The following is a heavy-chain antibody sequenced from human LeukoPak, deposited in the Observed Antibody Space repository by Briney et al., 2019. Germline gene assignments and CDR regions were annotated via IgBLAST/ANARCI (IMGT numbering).Heavy chain of an antibody. CDR1: GFTVSSNY. V-gene: IGHV3-66*01. J-gene: IGHJ5*02. CDR3: VIDIVVVPAAIPPWFDP. Sequence: GGSLRLSCAASGFTVSSNYMTWVRQAPGKGLEWVSVIYSGGSTYYADSVKGRFTISRDNSKNTLYLQMNSLRAEDTAVYYCVIDIVVVPAAIPPWFDPWGQGTLVTVSS. CDR2: IYSGGST. D-gene: IGHD2-2*01.